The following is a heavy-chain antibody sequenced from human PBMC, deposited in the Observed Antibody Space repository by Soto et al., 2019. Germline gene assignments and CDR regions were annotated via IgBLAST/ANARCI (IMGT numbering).Heavy chain of an antibody. CDR3: AHRTTVTYGLN. CDR1: GFSLTTDGVG. D-gene: IGHD4-4*01. V-gene: IGHV2-5*01. J-gene: IGHJ4*02. Sequence: QITLKESGPTLVKPTQTLTLTCTFSGFSLTTDGVGVDWIRQPPGKALEWLGLIYWNDEKRYRPSLQSRLTITKDTSRNQVALTMTNMDRVDTATYYCAHRTTVTYGLNWGQGTLVNVSS. CDR2: IYWNDEK.